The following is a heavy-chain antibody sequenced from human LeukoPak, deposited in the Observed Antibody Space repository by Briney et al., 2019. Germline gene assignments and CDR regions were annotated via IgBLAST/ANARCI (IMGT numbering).Heavy chain of an antibody. CDR3: VRDIRESDH. Sequence: GESLRLSCAASGFTFSSYCMHWVRQAPGKGLVCVSPVNSYGSMTNYADSVKGRFITSRENAKNAVYLQVNSLRVEDTAVYFWVRDIRESDHCGQGTLVTVSS. D-gene: IGHD3-10*01. V-gene: IGHV3-74*01. J-gene: IGHJ5*02. CDR1: GFTFSSYC. CDR2: VNSYGSMT.